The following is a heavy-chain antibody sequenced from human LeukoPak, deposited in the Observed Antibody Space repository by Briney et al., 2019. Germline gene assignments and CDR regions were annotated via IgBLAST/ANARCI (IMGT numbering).Heavy chain of an antibody. CDR3: AREGGPQSLRGTFDP. Sequence: SETLSLTCAVSGGSISSITWWSWVRQPPGKRLKWIGEIYHTGSTNYNPSLKSRVTMSVDKSKSQFSLNLSSVTAADTAVYYCAREGGPQSLRGTFDPWGQGALVTVSS. CDR2: IYHTGST. D-gene: IGHD1-1*01. J-gene: IGHJ5*02. CDR1: GGSISSITW. V-gene: IGHV4-4*02.